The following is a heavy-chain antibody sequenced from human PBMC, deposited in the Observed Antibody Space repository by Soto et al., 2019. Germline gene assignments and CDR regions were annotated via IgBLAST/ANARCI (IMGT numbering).Heavy chain of an antibody. CDR1: GYTLTELS. V-gene: IGHV1-24*01. J-gene: IGHJ6*03. CDR3: ATLPYYYYYMDV. CDR2: FDPEDGET. Sequence: GASVKVSCKVSGYTLTELSMHWVRQAPGKGLERMGGFDPEDGETIYAQKFQGRVTMTEDTSTDTAYMELSSLRSEDTAVYYCATLPYYYYYMDVWGKGTTVTVSS.